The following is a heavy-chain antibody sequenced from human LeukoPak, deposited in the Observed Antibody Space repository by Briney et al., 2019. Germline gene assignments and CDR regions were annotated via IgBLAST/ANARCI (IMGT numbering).Heavy chain of an antibody. Sequence: TSETLSLTCAVFGGSFSGYYWSWIRQPPGKGLEWIGEINHSGSTNYNPSLKSRVTISVDTSKNQFSLKLSSVTAADTAVYYCASRAVVVVAAKGAHSSWFDPWGQGTLVTVSS. J-gene: IGHJ5*02. V-gene: IGHV4-34*01. CDR2: INHSGST. CDR1: GGSFSGYY. CDR3: ASRAVVVVAAKGAHSSWFDP. D-gene: IGHD2-15*01.